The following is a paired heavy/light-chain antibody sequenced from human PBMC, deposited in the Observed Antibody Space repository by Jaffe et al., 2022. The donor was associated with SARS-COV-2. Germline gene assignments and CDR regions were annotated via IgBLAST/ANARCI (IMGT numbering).Light chain of an antibody. V-gene: IGKV3-15*01. CDR2: GAS. J-gene: IGKJ2*01. CDR3: QQYNNWPFT. Sequence: EIVMTQSPATLSVSPGERATLSCRASQSVSSNLAWYQRKPGQAPRLLIYGASTGATGVPARFSASGSGTEFTLTISSLQSEDFAVYYCQQYNNWPFTFGQGTKLEI. CDR1: QSVSSN.
Heavy chain of an antibody. V-gene: IGHV3-11*06. CDR2: ISVTGSYT. CDR1: GFSFSDYY. CDR3: ARNFGLGPNMPHDGGRYDFWSSPWTALDY. J-gene: IGHJ4*02. Sequence: QVQLVESGGGLVKPGGSLRLSCVASGFSFSDYYMSWIRQAPGKGLEWISYISVTGSYTDYADSVKGRFTIFRDNAKNSLHLQMNSLRDEDTADYYCARNFGLGPNMPHDGGRYDFWSSPWTALDYWGQGTPVTVSS. D-gene: IGHD3-3*01.